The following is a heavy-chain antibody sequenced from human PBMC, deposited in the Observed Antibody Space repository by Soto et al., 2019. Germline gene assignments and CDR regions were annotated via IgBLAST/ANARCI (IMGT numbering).Heavy chain of an antibody. D-gene: IGHD6-19*01. J-gene: IGHJ6*02. CDR1: GFTFSSYS. Sequence: EVQLVESGGGLVQPGGSLRLSCAASGFTFSSYSMNWVRQAPGKGLEWVSYISSSSSTIYYADSVKGRFTISRDNAENPLYLQMKSLRADDTAVYYCARDSSTGLYSSEYGMDVWGPGTKVTVSS. CDR3: ARDSSTGLYSSEYGMDV. V-gene: IGHV3-48*01. CDR2: ISSSSSTI.